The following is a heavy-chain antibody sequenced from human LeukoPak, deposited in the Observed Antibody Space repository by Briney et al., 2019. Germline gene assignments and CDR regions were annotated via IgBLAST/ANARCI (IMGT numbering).Heavy chain of an antibody. CDR2: INPNSGGT. D-gene: IGHD1-26*01. CDR1: GYTFTGYA. Sequence: ASVTVSCKASGYTFTGYAMHWVRQAPGQGLEWMGWINPNSGGTNYAQKFQGRVTMTRDTSISTAYMELSRLRSDDTALDYCARDLLTGASGSYNWFDPWGQGTLVTVSS. CDR3: ARDLLTGASGSYNWFDP. V-gene: IGHV1-2*02. J-gene: IGHJ5*02.